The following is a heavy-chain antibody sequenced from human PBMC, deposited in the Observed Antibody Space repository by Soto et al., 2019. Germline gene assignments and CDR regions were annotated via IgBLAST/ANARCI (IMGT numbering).Heavy chain of an antibody. CDR2: ISSSSSTI. Sequence: GGSLRLSCAASGFTFSSYSMNWVRQAPGKGLEWVSYISSSSSTIYYADSVKGRFTISRDNAKNSLYLQMNSLRAEDTAVYYCARNPAPGSGHYYSSDWGQGTLVTVSS. CDR1: GFTFSSYS. V-gene: IGHV3-48*01. J-gene: IGHJ4*02. CDR3: ARNPAPGSGHYYSSD. D-gene: IGHD3-10*01.